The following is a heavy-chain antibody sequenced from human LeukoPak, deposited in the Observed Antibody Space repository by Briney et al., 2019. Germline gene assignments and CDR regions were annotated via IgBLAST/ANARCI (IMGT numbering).Heavy chain of an antibody. D-gene: IGHD3-10*01. CDR2: IYYSGST. CDR3: ARGWGQLLRNYGSGSFDY. Sequence: SETLSLTCTVSGGSISSYYWSWIRQPPGKGLEWIGYIYYSGSTYYNPSLKSRVTISVDTSKNQFSLKLSSVTAADTAVYYCARGWGQLLRNYGSGSFDYWGQGTLVTVSS. J-gene: IGHJ4*02. CDR1: GGSISSYY. V-gene: IGHV4-30-4*08.